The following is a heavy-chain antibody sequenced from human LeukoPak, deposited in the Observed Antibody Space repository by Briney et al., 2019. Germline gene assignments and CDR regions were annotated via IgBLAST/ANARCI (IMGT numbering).Heavy chain of an antibody. Sequence: SETLSLTCTSSGDSMSGYSWSWLGQPAGKELEWIGRVYSSGFTEYNLSLDGRVTMSIETSKSQFSLKLDSVTAADTAAYYYARVPIVTATWYDYWGQGALVTVSS. J-gene: IGHJ4*02. CDR1: GDSMSGYS. V-gene: IGHV4-4*07. CDR3: ARVPIVTATWYDY. D-gene: IGHD2-21*02. CDR2: VYSSGFT.